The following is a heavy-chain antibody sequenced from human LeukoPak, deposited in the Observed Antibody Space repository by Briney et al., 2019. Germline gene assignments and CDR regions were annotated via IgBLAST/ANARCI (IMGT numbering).Heavy chain of an antibody. J-gene: IGHJ3*02. CDR1: GFTFSSYS. D-gene: IGHD3-3*01. CDR3: ARDLTGVWSSLLGDAFDI. Sequence: GGSLRLSCAASGFTFSSYSMNWVRQAPGKGLEWVSSISSSSSYIYYADSVKGRFTISRDNAKNSLYLQMNSLRAEDTAVYYCARDLTGVWSSLLGDAFDIWGQGTMVTVSS. V-gene: IGHV3-21*01. CDR2: ISSSSSYI.